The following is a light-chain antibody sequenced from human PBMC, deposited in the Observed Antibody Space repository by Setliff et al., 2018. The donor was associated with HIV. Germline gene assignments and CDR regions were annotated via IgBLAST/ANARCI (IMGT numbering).Light chain of an antibody. J-gene: IGLJ2*01. CDR1: NIASKS. Sequence: SYELTQPPSVSVAPGETARITCGGDNIASKSVHRYQRKPGQAPLLVIFYDTDRPSGIPERFSASNSGNTATLIISSVEAGDEADYCCQVWDSSPDLPVVFGGGTK. CDR2: YDT. V-gene: IGLV3-21*04. CDR3: QVWDSSPDLPVV.